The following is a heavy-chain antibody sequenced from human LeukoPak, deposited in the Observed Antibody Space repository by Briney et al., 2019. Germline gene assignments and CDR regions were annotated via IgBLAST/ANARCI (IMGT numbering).Heavy chain of an antibody. CDR3: AREGGSGSYSGNFDY. CDR1: GFTFSNYG. Sequence: PGGSLRLSCAASGFTFSNYGMHWVRRAPGKGLVWVAFIWSDGTNEHYVDSVKGRFIISRDNSENTLYLQMTSLGAEDTAVYTCAREGGSGSYSGNFDYWGQRALVTVSS. J-gene: IGHJ4*02. D-gene: IGHD1-26*01. V-gene: IGHV3-33*01. CDR2: IWSDGTNE.